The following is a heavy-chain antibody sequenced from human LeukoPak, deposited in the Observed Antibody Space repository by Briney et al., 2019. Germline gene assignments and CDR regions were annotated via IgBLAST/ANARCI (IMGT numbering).Heavy chain of an antibody. J-gene: IGHJ6*02. Sequence: ASVNVSCKASGYTFTGYYMHWVRQAPGQGLEWMGWINPNSGGTNYAQKFQGRVTMTRDTSISTAYMELSRLRSDDTAVYYCAREEPDYYYYGMDVWGQGTTVTVSS. CDR1: GYTFTGYY. V-gene: IGHV1-2*02. CDR2: INPNSGGT. CDR3: AREEPDYYYYGMDV.